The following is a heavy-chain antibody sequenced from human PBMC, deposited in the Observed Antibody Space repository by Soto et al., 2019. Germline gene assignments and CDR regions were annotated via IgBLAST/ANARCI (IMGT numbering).Heavy chain of an antibody. Sequence: GGSLRLSCAASGFTFSSYAMSWVRQAPGKGLEWVSAISGSGGSTYYADSVKGRFTISRDNSKNTLYLQMNSLRAEDTAVYYCAKRGDGFLEWLLYYGMDVWGQGTTVTVSS. J-gene: IGHJ6*02. CDR3: AKRGDGFLEWLLYYGMDV. CDR2: ISGSGGST. CDR1: GFTFSSYA. V-gene: IGHV3-23*01. D-gene: IGHD3-3*01.